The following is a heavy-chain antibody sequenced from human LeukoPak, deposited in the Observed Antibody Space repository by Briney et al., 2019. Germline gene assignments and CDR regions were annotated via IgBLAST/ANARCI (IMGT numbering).Heavy chain of an antibody. Sequence: GASVKVSCKASGYTFTSYGISWVRQAPGQGLEWMGWISAYNGNTNYAQKLQGRVTMTTDTSTSTAYMELRSLRSDDTAVYYCARAGGYCSSTSCYGVWFDPGGQGTLVTVSS. V-gene: IGHV1-18*01. D-gene: IGHD2-2*01. CDR1: GYTFTSYG. J-gene: IGHJ5*02. CDR2: ISAYNGNT. CDR3: ARAGGYCSSTSCYGVWFDP.